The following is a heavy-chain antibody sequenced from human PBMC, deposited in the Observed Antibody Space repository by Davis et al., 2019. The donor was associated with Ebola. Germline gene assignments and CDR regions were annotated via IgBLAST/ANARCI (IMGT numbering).Heavy chain of an antibody. Sequence: PGGSLRLSCAASGFTFSSYAMSWVRQAPGKGLEWVSAISGSGGSTYYADSVKGRFTISRDNSKNTLYLQMNSLRAEDTAIYYCAKDKNYDFWGGYPHEAFDIWGQGTRVTVSS. CDR3: AKDKNYDFWGGYPHEAFDI. V-gene: IGHV3-23*01. J-gene: IGHJ3*02. D-gene: IGHD3-3*01. CDR1: GFTFSSYA. CDR2: ISGSGGST.